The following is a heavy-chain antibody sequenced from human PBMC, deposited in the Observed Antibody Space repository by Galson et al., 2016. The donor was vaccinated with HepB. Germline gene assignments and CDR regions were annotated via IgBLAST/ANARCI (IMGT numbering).Heavy chain of an antibody. CDR1: GATLSRST. Sequence: SVKVSCKASGATLSRSTITWVRQAPGQGLQWMGRIIPLVGVTNYAQLFQGRLTITADKSTSTAYMELSSLRSEDTAVYFCATEITFANDYNFEGYFDYWGQGALVTVSS. V-gene: IGHV1-69*02. J-gene: IGHJ4*02. CDR2: IIPLVGVT. CDR3: ATEITFANDYNFEGYFDY. D-gene: IGHD4-11*01.